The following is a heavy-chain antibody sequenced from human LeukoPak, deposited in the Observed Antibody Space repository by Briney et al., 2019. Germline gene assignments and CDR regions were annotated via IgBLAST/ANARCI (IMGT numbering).Heavy chain of an antibody. J-gene: IGHJ1*01. D-gene: IGHD2-2*01. CDR1: GHTFTSYG. Sequence: ASVKVCCKASGHTFTSYGISWVRQAPGQGLEWMGWISAYNGNTKNAQKLQGRVTMTTDTSTSTAYMELRSLRSDDTAVYYCARDGYQPLDVTYFQHWGQGTLVTVSS. CDR2: ISAYNGNT. V-gene: IGHV1-18*01. CDR3: ARDGYQPLDVTYFQH.